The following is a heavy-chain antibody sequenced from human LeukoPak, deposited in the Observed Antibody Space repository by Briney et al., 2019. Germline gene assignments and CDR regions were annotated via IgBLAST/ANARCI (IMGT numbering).Heavy chain of an antibody. J-gene: IGHJ6*02. CDR1: GFTFSSYG. CDR3: AKDMRVGYCSGGSCWPSLHYYGMDV. D-gene: IGHD2-15*01. V-gene: IGHV3-30*18. Sequence: PGRSLRLSCAASGFTFSSYGMHWVRQAPGKGLEWVAVISYDGSNKYYADSVKGRFTISRDNSKNTLYLQMNSLRAEDTAVYYCAKDMRVGYCSGGSCWPSLHYYGMDVWGQGTTVTVSS. CDR2: ISYDGSNK.